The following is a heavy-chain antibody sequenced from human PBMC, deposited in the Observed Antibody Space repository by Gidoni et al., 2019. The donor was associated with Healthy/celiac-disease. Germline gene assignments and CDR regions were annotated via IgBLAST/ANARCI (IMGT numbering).Heavy chain of an antibody. CDR2: INHSGST. Sequence: QVQLQQWGAGLLKPSETLSLTCAVYGGSFSGYYWSWIRQPPGKGLEWIGEINHSGSTNYNPSLKSRVTISVDTSKNQFSLKLSSVTAADTAVYYCARGRAYYDSSGLSADLEMPFDYWGQGTLVTVSS. J-gene: IGHJ4*02. D-gene: IGHD3-22*01. CDR1: GGSFSGYY. V-gene: IGHV4-34*01. CDR3: ARGRAYYDSSGLSADLEMPFDY.